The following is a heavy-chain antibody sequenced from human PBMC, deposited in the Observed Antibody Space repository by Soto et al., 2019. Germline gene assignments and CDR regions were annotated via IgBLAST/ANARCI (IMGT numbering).Heavy chain of an antibody. CDR3: TTDEEDNGYDGDFDY. V-gene: IGHV3-15*04. CDR1: GLTFSKAW. J-gene: IGHJ4*02. CDR2: IEDKETT. Sequence: EVHLVESGGGLVKPGGSLRLSCAVSGLTFSKAWMSWVRQAPGKGLEWVGRIEDKETTDYAAPVKDRFAISRDDSQNMVYLQMDSLKTEDTGVYYCTTDEEDNGYDGDFDYWGQGTLVTVSS. D-gene: IGHD6-13*01.